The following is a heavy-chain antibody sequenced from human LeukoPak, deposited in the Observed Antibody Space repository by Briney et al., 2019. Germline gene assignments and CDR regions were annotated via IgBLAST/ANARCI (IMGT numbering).Heavy chain of an antibody. V-gene: IGHV1-2*02. CDR1: GYTFTGYY. Sequence: ASVKVSCKASGYTFTGYYMHWVRQAPGQGLERMGWINPNSGGTNYAQKFQGRVTMTRDTSISTAYMELSRLRSDDTAVYYCARGGYIAVAGTRHWGQGTLVTVSS. J-gene: IGHJ4*02. CDR3: ARGGYIAVAGTRH. D-gene: IGHD6-19*01. CDR2: INPNSGGT.